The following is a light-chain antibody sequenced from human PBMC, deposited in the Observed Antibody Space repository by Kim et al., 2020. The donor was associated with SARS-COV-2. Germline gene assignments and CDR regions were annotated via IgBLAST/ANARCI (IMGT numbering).Light chain of an antibody. CDR2: AAS. V-gene: IGKV1-9*01. CDR1: QDISDR. Sequence: SASLGRIVTITCRASQDISDRLAWYQQRPGTAPKLLILAASTLHAGVPSRFSGGGTGTEFSLTIDSLQPEDFATYYCQQVELYPSFGPGTKVDIK. J-gene: IGKJ3*01. CDR3: QQVELYPS.